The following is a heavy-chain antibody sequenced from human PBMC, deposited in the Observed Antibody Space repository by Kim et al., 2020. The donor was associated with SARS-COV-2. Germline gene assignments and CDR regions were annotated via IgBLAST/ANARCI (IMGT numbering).Heavy chain of an antibody. J-gene: IGHJ6*02. CDR1: GFTFSSYA. CDR3: AKGGLKYSSSSGNYYYYYGMDV. D-gene: IGHD6-6*01. V-gene: IGHV3-23*01. CDR2: ISGSGGST. Sequence: GGSLRLSCAASGFTFSSYAMSWVRQAPGKGLEWVSAISGSGGSTYYADSVKGRFTISRDNSKNTLYLQMNSLRAEDTAVYYCAKGGLKYSSSSGNYYYYYGMDVWGQGTTVTVSS.